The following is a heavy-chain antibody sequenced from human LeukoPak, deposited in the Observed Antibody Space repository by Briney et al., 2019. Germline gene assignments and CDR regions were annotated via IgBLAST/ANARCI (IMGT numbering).Heavy chain of an antibody. CDR3: ARDSLASRAFDI. D-gene: IGHD3-3*02. CDR1: GFTFSSYA. CDR2: ISYDGSNI. Sequence: PGGSLRLSCAASGFTFSSYAMHWVRQAPGKGLEWVAVISYDGSNIYYADSVKGRFTISRDNSKNTLYLQMNSLRAEDTAVYYCARDSLASRAFDIWGQGTMVTVSS. V-gene: IGHV3-30*04. J-gene: IGHJ3*02.